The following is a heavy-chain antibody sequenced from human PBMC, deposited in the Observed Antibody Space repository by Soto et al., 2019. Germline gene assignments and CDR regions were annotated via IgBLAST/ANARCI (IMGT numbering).Heavy chain of an antibody. J-gene: IGHJ4*02. D-gene: IGHD6-13*01. CDR3: ARQGSRWPGYYFDY. CDR1: GGSISSYY. V-gene: IGHV4-59*08. Sequence: QVQLQESGPGLVKPSETLSLTCTVSGGSISSYYWSWIRQPPGKGLEWIGYIYYSGSTNYNPSLTSRVTISVDTSKNQFSLKLSSVTAADTAVYYCARQGSRWPGYYFDYWGQGTLVTVSS. CDR2: IYYSGST.